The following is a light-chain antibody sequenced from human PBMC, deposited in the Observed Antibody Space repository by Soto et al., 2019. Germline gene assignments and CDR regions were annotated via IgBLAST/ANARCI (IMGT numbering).Light chain of an antibody. Sequence: DIVLTQSPGTLSLSPGESATLSCRDSQSVSSSYLAWYQQKPGQAPRLLIYGASSRATGIPDRFSGSGSGTDFTLTISRLEPEDFAVYYCQQHGSSPPITCGQGTRLEIK. CDR2: GAS. CDR3: QQHGSSPPIT. J-gene: IGKJ5*01. CDR1: QSVSSSY. V-gene: IGKV3-20*01.